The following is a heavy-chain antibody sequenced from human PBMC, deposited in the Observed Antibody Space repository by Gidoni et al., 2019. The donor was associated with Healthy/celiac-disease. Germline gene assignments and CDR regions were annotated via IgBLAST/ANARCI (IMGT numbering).Heavy chain of an antibody. V-gene: IGHV1-24*01. J-gene: IGHJ4*02. D-gene: IGHD3-22*01. CDR1: GYTLTEFS. CDR2: FDPEDGET. CDR3: ATAKTYYYDSSAYYFDY. Sequence: QVQLVQSGAEVKKPGASVTVSCQVSGYTLTEFSMHWVRQAPGKGLEWMGGFDPEDGETVYAQKFQGRVTMTEDTSTDTAYMELSSLRSEDTAVYYCATAKTYYYDSSAYYFDYWGQGTLVTVSS.